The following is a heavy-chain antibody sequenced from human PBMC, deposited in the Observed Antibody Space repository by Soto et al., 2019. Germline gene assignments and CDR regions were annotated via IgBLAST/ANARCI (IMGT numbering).Heavy chain of an antibody. CDR3: ARDRGYSGYDYDYYYYGMDV. Sequence: GGSLRLSCAASGFTFSSYGMHWVRQAPGKGLEWVAVIWYDGSNKYYADSVKGRFTISRDNSKNTLYLQMNSLRAEDTAVYYCARDRGYSGYDYDYYYYGMDVWGQGTTVTVSS. CDR1: GFTFSSYG. J-gene: IGHJ6*02. CDR2: IWYDGSNK. V-gene: IGHV3-33*01. D-gene: IGHD5-12*01.